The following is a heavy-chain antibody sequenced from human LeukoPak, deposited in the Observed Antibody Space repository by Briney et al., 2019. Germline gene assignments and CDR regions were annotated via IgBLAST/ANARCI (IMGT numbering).Heavy chain of an antibody. V-gene: IGHV3-15*01. Sequence: GGSLRLSCATSGFTFSDAWMSWVRQAPGKGLEWVVRIQSKTDGGPTDYAAPVKGRFTISRDNSKNTLYLQLNSMKAGDTAVYYCTTDRGALTNWGQGTLVTVSS. J-gene: IGHJ4*02. CDR3: TTDRGALTN. CDR2: IQSKTDGGPT. D-gene: IGHD3-10*01. CDR1: GFTFSDAW.